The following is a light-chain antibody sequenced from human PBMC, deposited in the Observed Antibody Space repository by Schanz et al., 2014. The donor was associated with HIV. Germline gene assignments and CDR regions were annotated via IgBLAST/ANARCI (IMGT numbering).Light chain of an antibody. Sequence: DIQMTQSPSTLSASVGDRVSITCRASQAIGTWLAWYQQKPGRAPKLLISEASSLETGVPSRFSGSGSGTEFTLTIYSLQPDDFATYYCQHYNDYSCTFGQGTKLDFK. CDR2: EAS. CDR1: QAIGTW. J-gene: IGKJ2*02. CDR3: QHYNDYSCT. V-gene: IGKV1-5*03.